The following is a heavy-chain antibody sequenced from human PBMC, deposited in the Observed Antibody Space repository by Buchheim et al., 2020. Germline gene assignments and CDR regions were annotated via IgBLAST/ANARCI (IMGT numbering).Heavy chain of an antibody. Sequence: EVQLVESGGGLVKPGGSLRLSCAASGFTFSSYEMNWVRQAPGKVLEWVSYISSSGSPIYYADSVKGRFPISRANAKNSLSLQMNSLRAEDTAVYYCASGLGATSPYYYYYGMDVWGQGTT. D-gene: IGHD1-26*01. V-gene: IGHV3-48*03. CDR1: GFTFSSYE. J-gene: IGHJ6*02. CDR3: ASGLGATSPYYYYYGMDV. CDR2: ISSSGSPI.